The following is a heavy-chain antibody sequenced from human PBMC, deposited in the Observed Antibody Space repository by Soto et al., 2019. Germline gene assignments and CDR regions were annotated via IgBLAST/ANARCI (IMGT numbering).Heavy chain of an antibody. CDR2: IYPGDSDT. CDR1: GYSFTSYW. J-gene: IGHJ4*02. Sequence: PGESLKISCKGSGYSFTSYWIGWVRQMPGKGLEWMGIIYPGDSDTRYSPSFQGQVTISADKSISTAYLQWSSLKASDTAMYYCATQTPYSSSWGQYYFDYWGQGTLVTVSS. D-gene: IGHD6-13*01. CDR3: ATQTPYSSSWGQYYFDY. V-gene: IGHV5-51*01.